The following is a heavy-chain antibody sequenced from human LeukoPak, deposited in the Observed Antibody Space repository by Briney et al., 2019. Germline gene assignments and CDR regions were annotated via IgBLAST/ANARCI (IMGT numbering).Heavy chain of an antibody. CDR3: ARVVITFGGAQRDAFDI. V-gene: IGHV1-2*06. CDR2: INPNSGGT. J-gene: IGHJ3*02. D-gene: IGHD3-16*01. CDR1: RYTFTGYY. Sequence: ASVKVSCKASRYTFTGYYMHWVRQAPGQGLEWMGRINPNSGGTNYAQKFQGRVTMTRDTSISTAYMELSRLRSDDTAVYYCARVVITFGGAQRDAFDIWGQGTMVTVSS.